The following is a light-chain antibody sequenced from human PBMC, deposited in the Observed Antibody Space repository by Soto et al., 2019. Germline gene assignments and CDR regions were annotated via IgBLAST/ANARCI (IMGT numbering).Light chain of an antibody. CDR2: DSS. CDR1: QSIISY. Sequence: DIQMTQSPSSLSASVGDRFTITCRSSQSIISYLNWYHQKPGKAPKPLIYDSSSLQSGVTSRLSGRGYGTDFPITIRSLKTEDFATYYCQQSYSTTLTLGPGTKVDIK. CDR3: QQSYSTTLT. J-gene: IGKJ3*01. V-gene: IGKV1-39*01.